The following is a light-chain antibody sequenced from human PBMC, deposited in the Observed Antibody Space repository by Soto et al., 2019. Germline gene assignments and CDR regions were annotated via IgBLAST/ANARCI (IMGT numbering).Light chain of an antibody. CDR1: HSISTW. CDR3: QEYSRY. V-gene: IGKV1-5*01. CDR2: EAS. J-gene: IGKJ4*01. Sequence: DLQMTQSPSTLSASVGDRVTITCRARHSISTWLAWYQQKPGKAPKVLISEASNLLSGVPSRFSGSGSETEFTLTISSLQPDDIGTYYCQEYSRYFGGGTKVEIK.